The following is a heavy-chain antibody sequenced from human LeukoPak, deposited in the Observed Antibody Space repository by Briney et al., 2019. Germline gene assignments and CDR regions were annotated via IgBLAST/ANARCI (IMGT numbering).Heavy chain of an antibody. Sequence: GASVKVSYKASGYTFSGYYMNWVRQAPGQGLEWMGWINPNSGGTKYAQKFQGRVTMTSDTSISTAYMELSSLISDDTAVYYCARKSAARKTSEFDYWSQGTLVTVSS. D-gene: IGHD6-6*01. V-gene: IGHV1-2*02. CDR1: GYTFSGYY. J-gene: IGHJ4*02. CDR3: ARKSAARKTSEFDY. CDR2: INPNSGGT.